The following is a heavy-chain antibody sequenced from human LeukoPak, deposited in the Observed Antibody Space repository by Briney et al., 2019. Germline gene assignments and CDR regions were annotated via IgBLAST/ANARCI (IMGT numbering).Heavy chain of an antibody. V-gene: IGHV3-23*01. Sequence: GGSLRLSCAASGFTFSSYAMSWVRQAPGKGLEWVSAISGSGGSTYYADSVKGRFTISRDNSKNTLYLQMNSLRAEDTAVYYCAWGGYSYGSNDYWGQGTLVTVSS. CDR1: GFTFSSYA. CDR2: ISGSGGST. D-gene: IGHD5-18*01. J-gene: IGHJ4*02. CDR3: AWGGYSYGSNDY.